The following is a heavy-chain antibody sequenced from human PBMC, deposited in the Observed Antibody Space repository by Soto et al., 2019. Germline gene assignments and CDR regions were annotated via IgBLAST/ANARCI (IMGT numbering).Heavy chain of an antibody. D-gene: IGHD3-10*01. J-gene: IGHJ4*02. CDR1: GGSISSYY. V-gene: IGHV4-59*01. CDR3: ARASLITMVRGDKKFDY. CDR2: IYYSGST. Sequence: SETLSLTCTVSGGSISSYYWSWIRQPPGKGLEWIGYIYYSGSTNYNPSLKSRVTISVDTSKNQFSLKLSSVTAADTAVYYCARASLITMVRGDKKFDYWGQGTLVTVSS.